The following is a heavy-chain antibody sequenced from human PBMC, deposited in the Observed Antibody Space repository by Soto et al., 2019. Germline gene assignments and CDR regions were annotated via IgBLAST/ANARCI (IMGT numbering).Heavy chain of an antibody. J-gene: IGHJ3*02. CDR2: IYYSGST. V-gene: IGHV4-59*01. CDR1: GGSISSYY. Sequence: NPSETLSLTCTVSGGSISSYYWSWIRQPPGKGLEWIGYIYYSGSTNYNPSLKSRVTISVDTSKNQFSLKLSSVTAADTAVYYCAREGKYCSGGSCSDAFDIWGQGTMVTVSS. CDR3: AREGKYCSGGSCSDAFDI. D-gene: IGHD2-15*01.